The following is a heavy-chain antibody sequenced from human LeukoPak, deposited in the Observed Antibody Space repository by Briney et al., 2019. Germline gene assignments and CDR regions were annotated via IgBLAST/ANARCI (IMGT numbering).Heavy chain of an antibody. CDR2: TYYRSKWFY. D-gene: IGHD4-23*01. J-gene: IGHJ4*02. CDR1: GDSVSSNSAA. V-gene: IGHV6-1*01. Sequence: SQTLSLTCAISGDSVSSNSAAWNWIRQSPSRGLEWLGRTYYRSKWFYDYAVSVKSRITIDPDTSRNQFSLKLSSVTAADTAVYYCARAYHYGGMLNFDYWGQGTLVTVSS. CDR3: ARAYHYGGMLNFDY.